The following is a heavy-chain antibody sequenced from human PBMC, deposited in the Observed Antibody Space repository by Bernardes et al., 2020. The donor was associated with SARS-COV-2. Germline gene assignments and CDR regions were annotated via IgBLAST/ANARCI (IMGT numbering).Heavy chain of an antibody. CDR1: GFTFSSYW. CDR3: ARGYASLAVY. CDR2: IQSDGSIT. D-gene: IGHD6-6*01. V-gene: IGHV3-74*01. J-gene: IGHJ4*02. Sequence: GGSLRLSCAASGFTFSSYWMHWVRQAPGKGLVWVSGIQSDGSITTYADSVKGRFTIPRDNAKNTLYLQMNSLRAEDTAVYYCARGYASLAVYWGQGTLVTVS.